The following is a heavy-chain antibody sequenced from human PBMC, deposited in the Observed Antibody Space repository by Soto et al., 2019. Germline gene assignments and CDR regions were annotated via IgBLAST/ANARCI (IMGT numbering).Heavy chain of an antibody. CDR3: ARDRHNNFFDP. CDR2: IYYSGST. Sequence: QVQLQESGPGLVKPSQTLSLTCTVSGASMSSGGYYWTWIRQSPGKGLEWIGYIYYSGSTYYNPSLESRVANSLDTSRSQFSLTLHSVTAAATAIYYCARDRHNNFFDPWGQGTLVTVSS. CDR1: GASMSSGGYY. V-gene: IGHV4-31*03. D-gene: IGHD6-6*01. J-gene: IGHJ5*02.